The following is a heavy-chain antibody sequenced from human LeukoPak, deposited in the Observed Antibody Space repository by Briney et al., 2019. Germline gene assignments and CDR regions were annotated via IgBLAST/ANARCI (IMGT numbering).Heavy chain of an antibody. Sequence: GGSLRLSCAASGFTFSSYSMNWVRQAPGKGLEWVSSISSSSSYIYYADSVKGRFTISRDNAKNSLYLQMNSLRAEDTAVYYCARACFDSSSSGYYLDYWGQGTLVTVSS. D-gene: IGHD6-6*01. CDR2: ISSSSSYI. J-gene: IGHJ4*02. CDR1: GFTFSSYS. CDR3: ARACFDSSSSGYYLDY. V-gene: IGHV3-21*01.